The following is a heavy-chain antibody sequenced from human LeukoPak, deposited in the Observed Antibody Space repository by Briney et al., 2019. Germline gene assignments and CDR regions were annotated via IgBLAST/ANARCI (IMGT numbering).Heavy chain of an antibody. CDR3: AKDPPQYFQH. Sequence: GGSLRLSCADSGFTFSIYAMSWVRQAPGEGLEWVSAIIGSGGSTYYADSEKGRFNIYRDHSKNTLYLQMNSLRAEDTAVYYCAKDPPQYFQHWGQGTLVTVSS. J-gene: IGHJ1*01. V-gene: IGHV3-23*01. CDR1: GFTFSIYA. CDR2: IIGSGGST.